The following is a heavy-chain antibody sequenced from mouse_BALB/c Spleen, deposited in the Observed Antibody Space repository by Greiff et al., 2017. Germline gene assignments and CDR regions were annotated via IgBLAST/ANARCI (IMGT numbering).Heavy chain of an antibody. Sequence: EVKLVESGPSLVKPSQTLSLTCSVTGDSITSGYWNWIRKFPGNKLEYLGYISYSGSTYYNPSLKSRISITRDTSKNQYYLQLNSVTTEDTATYYCASQIYDGYSLYAMDYWGQGTSVTVSS. CDR3: ASQIYDGYSLYAMDY. D-gene: IGHD2-3*01. J-gene: IGHJ4*01. V-gene: IGHV3-8*02. CDR1: GDSITSGY. CDR2: ISYSGST.